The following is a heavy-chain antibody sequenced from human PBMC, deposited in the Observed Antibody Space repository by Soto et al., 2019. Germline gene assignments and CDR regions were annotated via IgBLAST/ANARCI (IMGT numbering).Heavy chain of an antibody. CDR1: GFTFSSYA. J-gene: IGHJ2*01. V-gene: IGHV3-23*01. Sequence: EVPLLESGGGLVQPGGSLRLSCAASGFTFSSYAKSWVRQAPGKGLEWVSAISGSGGSTYYADSVKGRFTISRDNSKNTLYLQMNSLRAEDTAVYYCAKAPKSRTIYWYFDLWGRGTLVTVSS. CDR2: ISGSGGST. CDR3: AKAPKSRTIYWYFDL.